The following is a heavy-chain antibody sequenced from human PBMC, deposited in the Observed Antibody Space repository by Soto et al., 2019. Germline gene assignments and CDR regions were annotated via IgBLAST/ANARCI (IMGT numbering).Heavy chain of an antibody. CDR2: ISWNSGSI. CDR3: AKDIGITIFGVVIK. D-gene: IGHD3-3*01. V-gene: IGHV3-9*01. Sequence: PGGSLRLSCAASGFTCDDYAMHWVRQAPGKGLEWVSGISWNSGSIGYADSVKGRFTISRDNAKNSLYLQMNSLRAEDTALYYCAKDIGITIFGVVIKWGQGTLVTVSS. CDR1: GFTCDDYA. J-gene: IGHJ4*02.